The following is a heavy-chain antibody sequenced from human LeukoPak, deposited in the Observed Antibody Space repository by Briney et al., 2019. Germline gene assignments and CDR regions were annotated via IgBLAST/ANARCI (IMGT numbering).Heavy chain of an antibody. CDR3: ASDRKVIAAAGSNFGRIDY. J-gene: IGHJ4*02. D-gene: IGHD6-13*01. Sequence: PGGSLRLSCAASGFTFSNYGMSWVRQSPGKGLEGVSPISVRGSGTYYADSVKGRFTISRDNSKNTMNLKMNSLRAEDTAVYYCASDRKVIAAAGSNFGRIDYWGQGTLVTVSS. V-gene: IGHV3-23*01. CDR2: ISVRGSGT. CDR1: GFTFSNYG.